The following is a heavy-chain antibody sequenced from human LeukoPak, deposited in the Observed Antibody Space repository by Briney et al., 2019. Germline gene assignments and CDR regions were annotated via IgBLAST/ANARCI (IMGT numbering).Heavy chain of an antibody. CDR3: ARWGREYYDILTRSYYFDY. J-gene: IGHJ4*02. CDR1: GGSISSYY. D-gene: IGHD3-9*01. V-gene: IGHV4-38-2*02. CDR2: IYHSGST. Sequence: SETLSLTCTVSGGSISSYYWGWIRQPPGKGLEWIGSIYHSGSTYYNPSLKSRVTISVDMSKNHFSLKLSSVTAADTAVYYCARWGREYYDILTRSYYFDYWGQGTLVTVSS.